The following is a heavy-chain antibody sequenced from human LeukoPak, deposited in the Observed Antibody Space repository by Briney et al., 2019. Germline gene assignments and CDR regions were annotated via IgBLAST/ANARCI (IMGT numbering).Heavy chain of an antibody. CDR2: ISAYNGNT. V-gene: IGHV1-18*01. CDR3: ASITMVRGVSQAPFDY. Sequence: ASVKVSCKASGYTFTSYGISWVRQAPGQGLEWMGWISAYNGNTNYAQKLQGRVTMTTDTSTGTAYMELSSLRSEDTAVYYCASITMVRGVSQAPFDYWGQGTLVTVSS. CDR1: GYTFTSYG. J-gene: IGHJ4*02. D-gene: IGHD3-10*01.